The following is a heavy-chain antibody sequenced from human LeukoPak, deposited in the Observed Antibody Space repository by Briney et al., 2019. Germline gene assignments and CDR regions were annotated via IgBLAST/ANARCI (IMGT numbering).Heavy chain of an antibody. D-gene: IGHD6-19*01. CDR1: GFTFRSHA. Sequence: GGSLRLSCVGSGFTFRSHAMSWVRQAPEKGLEFVSGIYENGGTTYYADSVKGRFSISRDNSKNTLYLQMDSLRGEDTAVYYCARESGSSGWTHIDYWGQGTLVTVSS. J-gene: IGHJ4*02. CDR3: ARESGSSGWTHIDY. V-gene: IGHV3-23*01. CDR2: IYENGGTT.